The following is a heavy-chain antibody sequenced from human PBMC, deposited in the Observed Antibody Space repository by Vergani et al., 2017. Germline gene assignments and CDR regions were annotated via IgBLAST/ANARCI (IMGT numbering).Heavy chain of an antibody. V-gene: IGHV1-2*02. CDR3: AREGTDYGDYGGGEYFQH. D-gene: IGHD4-17*01. CDR2: INPNSGGT. CDR1: GYTFTGYY. J-gene: IGHJ1*01. Sequence: QVQLVQSGAEVKKPGASVKVSCKASGYTFTGYYMHWVRQAPGQGLEWMGWINPNSGGTNYAQKFQGRVTMTRDTSISTAYMELSRLRSYDTAVYYCAREGTDYGDYGGGEYFQHWGQGTLVTVSS.